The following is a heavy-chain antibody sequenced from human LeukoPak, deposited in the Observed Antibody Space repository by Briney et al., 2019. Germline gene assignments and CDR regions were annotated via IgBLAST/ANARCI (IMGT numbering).Heavy chain of an antibody. J-gene: IGHJ3*02. CDR3: ARDPGGVDYGDYNPDRAFDI. CDR2: IVPMFGTA. Sequence: SVKVSCKASGGTFISYAISWVRQATGQGLEWMGGIVPMFGTANYAQKFQGRVTITADESTSTAYMELSSLRSEDTAVYYCARDPGGVDYGDYNPDRAFDIWGQGTMVTVSS. V-gene: IGHV1-69*13. CDR1: GGTFISYA. D-gene: IGHD4-17*01.